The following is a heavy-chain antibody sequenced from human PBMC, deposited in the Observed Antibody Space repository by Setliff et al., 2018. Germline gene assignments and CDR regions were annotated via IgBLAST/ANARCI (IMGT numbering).Heavy chain of an antibody. CDR3: AKYRYCGSGTIINYFDY. CDR2: IWYDGINK. D-gene: IGHD3-10*01. V-gene: IGHV3-33*06. CDR1: GFTLSSYG. J-gene: IGHJ4*02. Sequence: GGSLRLSCAASGFTLSSYGMHWVRQAPGKGLEWVAVIWYDGINKYDADSVKGRFTITRDNSKNTLYLQMNSLRAEDRAVYYCAKYRYCGSGTIINYFDYWGQGTLVTVSA.